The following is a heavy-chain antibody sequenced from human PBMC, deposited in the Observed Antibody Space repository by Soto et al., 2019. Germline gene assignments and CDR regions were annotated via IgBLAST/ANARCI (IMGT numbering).Heavy chain of an antibody. D-gene: IGHD1-26*01. J-gene: IGHJ6*02. V-gene: IGHV3-33*01. CDR1: GFTFSSYG. CDR2: IWYDGSNK. CDR3: ARGEAAEYYYYYGMDV. Sequence: GGSLRLSCAASGFTFSSYGMHWVRQAPGKGLEWVAVIWYDGSNKYYADSVKGRFTISRDNSKNTLYLQMNSLRSDDTAVYYCARGEAAEYYYYYGMDVWGQGTTVTVSS.